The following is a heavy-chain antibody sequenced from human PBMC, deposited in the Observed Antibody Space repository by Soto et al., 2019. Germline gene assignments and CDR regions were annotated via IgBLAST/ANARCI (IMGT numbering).Heavy chain of an antibody. CDR3: ARERGDIVVVPAAMSDQRVRWFDP. J-gene: IGHJ5*02. V-gene: IGHV4-34*01. CDR1: GGSFSGYY. Sequence: SETLSLTCAVHGGSFSGYYWDWIRQPPGKGLEWIGEVNHGGTSNYNPSLKSRVTISVDKSKNQFSLKLSSVTAADTAVYYCARERGDIVVVPAAMSDQRVRWFDPWGQGTLVTVSS. CDR2: VNHGGTS. D-gene: IGHD2-2*01.